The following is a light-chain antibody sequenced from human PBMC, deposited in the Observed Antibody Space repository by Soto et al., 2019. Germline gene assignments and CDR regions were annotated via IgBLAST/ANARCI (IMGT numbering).Light chain of an antibody. Sequence: QSALTQPASVSGSPGQSITISCTGTSSDVGGYNYVSWYQQHPGKAPKLMIYEVSNRPSGVSNRFSGSKSGNTASLTISGLQAEDEADYYCAAWDDSLNGPSFVFGTGTKLTVL. V-gene: IGLV2-14*01. CDR1: SSDVGGYNY. CDR3: AAWDDSLNGPSFV. J-gene: IGLJ1*01. CDR2: EVS.